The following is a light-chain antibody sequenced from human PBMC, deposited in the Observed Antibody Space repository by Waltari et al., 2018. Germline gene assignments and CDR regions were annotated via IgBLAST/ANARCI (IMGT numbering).Light chain of an antibody. Sequence: QSVLTLPPSVSGAPGQSVTSSCSVCSSNIGAGYDFLWYQQIPGSAPKVLIYRDDNRPSGVPGRFSGSKSGTSASLSVTGLHSEDEADYFCQSYDRDLNAVLFGGGTKLTVL. CDR3: QSYDRDLNAVL. V-gene: IGLV1-40*01. CDR2: RDD. CDR1: SSNIGAGYD. J-gene: IGLJ3*02.